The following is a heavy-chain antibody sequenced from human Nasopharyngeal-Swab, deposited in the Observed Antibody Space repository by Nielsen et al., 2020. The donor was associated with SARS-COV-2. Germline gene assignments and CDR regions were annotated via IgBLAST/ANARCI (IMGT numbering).Heavy chain of an antibody. J-gene: IGHJ3*01. CDR2: IYYSGST. Sequence: SETLSLTCTVSGGSISSGGYYWSWIRQHPGKGLEWIGYIYYSGSTYYNPSLKSRVTISVDTSKNQFSLKLSSVTAADTAVYYYARDLRSSSWDAFSLWGQGTMVTVSS. V-gene: IGHV4-31*03. CDR3: ARDLRSSSWDAFSL. CDR1: GGSISSGGYY. D-gene: IGHD6-13*01.